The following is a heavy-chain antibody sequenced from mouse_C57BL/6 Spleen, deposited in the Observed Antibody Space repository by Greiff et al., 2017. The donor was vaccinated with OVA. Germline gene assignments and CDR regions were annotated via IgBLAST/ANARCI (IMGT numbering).Heavy chain of an antibody. CDR2: IYPGDGDT. D-gene: IGHD2-4*01. V-gene: IGHV1-80*01. J-gene: IGHJ4*01. CDR1: GYAFSSYW. Sequence: VQRVESGAELVKPGASVKISCKASGYAFSSYWMNWVKQRPGKGLEWIGQIYPGDGDTNYNGKFKGKATLTADKSSSTAYMQLSSLTSEDSAVYFCARGGYDYLYAMDYWGQGTSVTVSS. CDR3: ARGGYDYLYAMDY.